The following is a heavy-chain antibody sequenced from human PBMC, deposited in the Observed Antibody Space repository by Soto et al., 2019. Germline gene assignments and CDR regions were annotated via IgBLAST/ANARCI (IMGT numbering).Heavy chain of an antibody. Sequence: QVQLVQSGAEVKKPGSSVKVSCKASGGTFSSYAISWVRQAPGQGLEWMGGIIPIFGTANYAQKFQGRVTITADESTSTAYMELSSRISEDTALYYCATRGLPNFYYYGIDVWGQGTSVSVS. D-gene: IGHD5-18*01. CDR2: IIPIFGTA. J-gene: IGHJ6*02. CDR1: GGTFSSYA. V-gene: IGHV1-69*12. CDR3: ATRGLPNFYYYGIDV.